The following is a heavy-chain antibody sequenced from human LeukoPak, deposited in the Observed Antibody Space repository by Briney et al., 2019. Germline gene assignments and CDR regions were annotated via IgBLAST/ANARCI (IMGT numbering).Heavy chain of an antibody. CDR1: GFTFSSYA. V-gene: IGHV3-23*01. J-gene: IGHJ6*03. Sequence: PGGSLRLSCAASGFTFSSYAMSWVRQAPGKGLEWVSAISGSGGSTYYADSVKGRFTISRDNSKNTLYLQMNSLRAEDTAVYCCAKSGGYYYYYYMDVWGKGTTVTVSS. CDR2: ISGSGGST. CDR3: AKSGGYYYYYYMDV. D-gene: IGHD3-10*01.